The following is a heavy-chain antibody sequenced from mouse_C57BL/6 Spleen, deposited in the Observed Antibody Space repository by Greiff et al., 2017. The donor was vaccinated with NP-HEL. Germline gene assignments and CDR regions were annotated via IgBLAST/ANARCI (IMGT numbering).Heavy chain of an antibody. CDR2: ISSGSSTI. CDR1: GFTFSDYG. Sequence: EVQRVESGGGLVKPGGSLKLSCAASGFTFSDYGMHWVRQAPEKGLEWVAYISSGSSTIYYADTVKGRFTISRDNAKNTLFLQMPSLRSEDTAMYYCARDGYYPYAMDYWGQGTSVTVSS. CDR3: ARDGYYPYAMDY. V-gene: IGHV5-17*01. D-gene: IGHD2-3*01. J-gene: IGHJ4*01.